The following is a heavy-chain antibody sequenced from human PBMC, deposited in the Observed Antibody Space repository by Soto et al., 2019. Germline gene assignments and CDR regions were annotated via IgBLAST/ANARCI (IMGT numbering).Heavy chain of an antibody. CDR3: AHVQEDV. J-gene: IGHJ6*01. D-gene: IGHD1-1*01. CDR2: IYYSGST. CDR1: GGSISSGDYY. V-gene: IGHV4-30-4*01. Sequence: PSETLSLTCTVFGGSISSGDYYWSGIRQPPGKGLKWIGYIYYSGSTYYNPSLKSRVTISVDTSKNQSSLKLSSVTAADTAVYYCAHVQEDVWGQGTTVTFPS.